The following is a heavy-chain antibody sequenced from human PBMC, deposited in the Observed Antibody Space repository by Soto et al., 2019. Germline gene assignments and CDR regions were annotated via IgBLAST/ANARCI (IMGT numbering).Heavy chain of an antibody. CDR3: AKSDGGSGWPRYYYYYGMDA. V-gene: IGHV3-23*01. CDR2: ISGSGGST. D-gene: IGHD6-19*01. J-gene: IGHJ6*02. Sequence: LRLSCAASGFTFSSYAMSWVRQAPGKGLEWVSAISGSGGSTYYADSVKGRFTISRDNSKNTLYLQMNSLRAEDTAVYYCAKSDGGSGWPRYYYYYGMDAWGQGTTVTVSS. CDR1: GFTFSSYA.